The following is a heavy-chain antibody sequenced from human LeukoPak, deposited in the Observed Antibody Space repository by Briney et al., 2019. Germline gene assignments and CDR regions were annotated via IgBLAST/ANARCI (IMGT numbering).Heavy chain of an antibody. CDR2: IYYSGST. D-gene: IGHD3-22*01. Sequence: PSETLSLTCTVSGGSISSSSYYWGWIRQPPGKGLEWIGSIYYSGSTYYNPSLKSQVTISVDTSKNQFSLKLSSVTAADTAVYYCARHYYDSSGYLTPRNNWFDPWGQGTLVTVSS. J-gene: IGHJ5*02. CDR3: ARHYYDSSGYLTPRNNWFDP. CDR1: GGSISSSSYY. V-gene: IGHV4-39*01.